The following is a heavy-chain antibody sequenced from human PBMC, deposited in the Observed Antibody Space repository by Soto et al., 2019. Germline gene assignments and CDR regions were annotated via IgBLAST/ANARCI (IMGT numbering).Heavy chain of an antibody. CDR1: GFTFSSDW. Sequence: EVQLVASGGGLVQSGGSLRLSCEASGFTFSSDWMHWVRQAPGKGLVWVSRIKGAGISTNYADSVKGRFTISRDNAKDTVFLQMSGLSADDPAVYYCARGAMGNYYNDYWGQGILVTVSS. CDR2: IKGAGIST. D-gene: IGHD3-10*01. CDR3: ARGAMGNYYNDY. V-gene: IGHV3-74*01. J-gene: IGHJ4*02.